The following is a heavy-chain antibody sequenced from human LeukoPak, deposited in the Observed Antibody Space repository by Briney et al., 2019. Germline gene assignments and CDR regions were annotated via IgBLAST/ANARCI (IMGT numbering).Heavy chain of an antibody. CDR1: GGSISSSSYY. D-gene: IGHD1-1*01. Sequence: SETLSLTCTVSGGSISSSSYYWGWIRQPPGKGLEWIGSIYYSGSTYYNPSLKSRVTISVDTSKNQFSLKLSSVTAADTAVYYCARVDGKFRSYWGQGTLVTVSS. CDR3: ARVDGKFRSY. J-gene: IGHJ4*02. V-gene: IGHV4-39*07. CDR2: IYYSGST.